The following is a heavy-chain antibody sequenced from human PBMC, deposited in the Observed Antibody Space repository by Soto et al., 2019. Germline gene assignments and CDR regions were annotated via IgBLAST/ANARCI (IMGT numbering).Heavy chain of an antibody. CDR3: ARVGGDDFWSGAHKGYFDH. J-gene: IGHJ4*02. V-gene: IGHV1-69*13. D-gene: IGHD3-3*01. Sequence: ASLKVSCKASGGTFSSYAISWVRQAPGQGLEWMGGIIPIFGTANYAQKFQGRVTITADESTSTAYMELSSLRSEDTAVYYCARVGGDDFWSGAHKGYFDHWGQGTLVTVSS. CDR2: IIPIFGTA. CDR1: GGTFSSYA.